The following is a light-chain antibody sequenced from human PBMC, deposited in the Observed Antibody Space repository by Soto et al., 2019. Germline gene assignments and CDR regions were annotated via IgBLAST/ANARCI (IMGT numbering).Light chain of an antibody. CDR3: AAWDDILNGYV. J-gene: IGLJ1*01. V-gene: IGLV1-44*01. CDR2: SNY. CDR1: SSNIESNT. Sequence: QSVLTQPPSASGTPGQRVTISCSGSSSNIESNTVTWYQQLPGTAPKLVIYSNYDRPSGVPDRFSGSTSGTSASLVIRGLQSEDEADYYCAAWDDILNGYVFGGGTTVTVL.